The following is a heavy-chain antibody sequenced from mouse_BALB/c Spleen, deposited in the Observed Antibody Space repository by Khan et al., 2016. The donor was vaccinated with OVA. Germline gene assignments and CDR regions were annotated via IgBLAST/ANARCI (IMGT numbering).Heavy chain of an antibody. D-gene: IGHD2-4*01. CDR2: INPSNDRT. CDR3: ARSTMITTEFAY. V-gene: IGHV1S81*02. J-gene: IGHJ3*01. Sequence: QVQLQQSGAELVKPGASVKLSCKASGYTFTSYWMHWVKQRPGQGLEWIGEINPSNDRTNYNEKFKSKATLTVDKSSNTAYMQLSSLTSEDSAVYYCARSTMITTEFAYWGQGTLVTVSA. CDR1: GYTFTSYW.